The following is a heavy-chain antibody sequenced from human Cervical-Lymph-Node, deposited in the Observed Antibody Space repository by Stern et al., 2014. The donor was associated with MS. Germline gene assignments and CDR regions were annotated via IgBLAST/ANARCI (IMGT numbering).Heavy chain of an antibody. Sequence: QVQLQESGPGLVKPSETLSLTCTVSGASITSDYWNWIRQPPGKGLEWIGYVKHNGETNDNPAHRSRVAISVSTSKNRFSLRLTSVTAANTAVYYCAKGVEWTPESWGQGTLVTVSS. CDR3: AKGVEWTPES. J-gene: IGHJ5*02. CDR2: VKHNGET. CDR1: GASITSDY. D-gene: IGHD3-3*01. V-gene: IGHV4-59*12.